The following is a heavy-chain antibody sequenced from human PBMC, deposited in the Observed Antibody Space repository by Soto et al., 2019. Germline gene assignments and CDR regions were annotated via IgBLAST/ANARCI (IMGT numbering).Heavy chain of an antibody. CDR3: AKDRVSIFGVVIGGTWFDP. CDR1: GFTFSSYG. J-gene: IGHJ5*02. CDR2: ISYDGSNK. Sequence: GGSLRLSCAASGFTFSSYGMHWVRRAPGKGLEWVAVISYDGSNKYYADSVKGRFTISRDNSKNTLYLQMNSLRAEDTAVYYCAKDRVSIFGVVIGGTWFDPWGQGTLVTVSS. V-gene: IGHV3-30*18. D-gene: IGHD3-3*01.